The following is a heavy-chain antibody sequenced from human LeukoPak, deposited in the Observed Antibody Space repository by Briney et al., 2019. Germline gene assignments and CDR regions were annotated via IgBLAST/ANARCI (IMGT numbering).Heavy chain of an antibody. V-gene: IGHV5-51*01. CDR3: ASRKGYGSGSFLDGFDI. J-gene: IGHJ3*02. Sequence: GESLKISCKGSGYRFTTDWIGWVRQMPGKGLDWMGIIYPGDSDTRYSPSFQGQVTISADKSINTAYLHWSSLKASDTAMYYCASRKGYGSGSFLDGFDIWGQGTMVTVSS. D-gene: IGHD3-10*01. CDR1: GYRFTTDW. CDR2: IYPGDSDT.